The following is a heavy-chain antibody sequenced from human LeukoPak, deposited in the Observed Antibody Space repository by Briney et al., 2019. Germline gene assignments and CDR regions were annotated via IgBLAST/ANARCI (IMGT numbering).Heavy chain of an antibody. CDR3: AKDQDSSGYDY. J-gene: IGHJ4*02. CDR2: ISYDGSNK. Sequence: PGGSLRLSCAASGFTFSSYGMHWVRQAPGKGLEWVAVISYDGSNKYYADSVKGRFTISRDNSKNTLYLQMNSLRAEDTAVYYCAKDQDSSGYDYWGQGTLVTVPS. D-gene: IGHD3-22*01. CDR1: GFTFSSYG. V-gene: IGHV3-30*18.